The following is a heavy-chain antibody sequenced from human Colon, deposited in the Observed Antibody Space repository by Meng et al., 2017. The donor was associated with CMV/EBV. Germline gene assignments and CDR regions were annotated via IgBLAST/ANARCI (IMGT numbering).Heavy chain of an antibody. CDR3: ARTVDNFWSRYSPRFGMDV. V-gene: IGHV4-59*01. CDR1: GDSINSYY. Sequence: GSLSLTCTVSGDSINSYYWSWIRQSPGKGLEWIGYVYHTGSTTYNPSLESRVTMSLDRANNEFSLKLGSVTAADTAVYYCARTVDNFWSRYSPRFGMDVWGQGTTVTVSS. J-gene: IGHJ6*02. D-gene: IGHD3-3*01. CDR2: VYHTGST.